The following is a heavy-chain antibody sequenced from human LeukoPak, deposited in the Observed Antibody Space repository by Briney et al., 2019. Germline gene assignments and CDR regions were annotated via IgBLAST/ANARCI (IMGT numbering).Heavy chain of an antibody. CDR2: INHSGST. D-gene: IGHD2-2*01. Sequence: PSETLSLNCAVYGGSFSGYYWSWIRQPPGKGLEWIGEINHSGSTNYNPSLKSRVTISVDTSKNQFSLKLSSVTAADTAVYYCARRVCGSDIVVVPAAKNPTTEFDYWGQGTLVTVSS. V-gene: IGHV4-34*01. CDR3: ARRVCGSDIVVVPAAKNPTTEFDY. CDR1: GGSFSGYY. J-gene: IGHJ4*02.